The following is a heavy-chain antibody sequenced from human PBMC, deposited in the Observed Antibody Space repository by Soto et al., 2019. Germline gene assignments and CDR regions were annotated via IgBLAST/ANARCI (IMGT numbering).Heavy chain of an antibody. J-gene: IGHJ3*02. CDR3: ARDIVVVIAMRGLGPLDDAFDI. D-gene: IGHD2-21*01. Sequence: ASVKVSCKASGYTFTSYGISWVRQAPGQGLEWMGWISAYNGNTNYAQKPQGRVTMTTDTSTSTAYMELRSLRSDDTAVYYCARDIVVVIAMRGLGPLDDAFDIWGQGTMVTVSS. CDR2: ISAYNGNT. V-gene: IGHV1-18*01. CDR1: GYTFTSYG.